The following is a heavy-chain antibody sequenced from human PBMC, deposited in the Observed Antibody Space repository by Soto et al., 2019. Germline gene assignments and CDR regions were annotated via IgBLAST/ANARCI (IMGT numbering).Heavy chain of an antibody. CDR3: ARDRSPGSTSWYDC. D-gene: IGHD2-2*01. CDR2: TYYTSRWYN. Sequence: SQPLSLTCAISGDSVSNKSAAWNWVRQSPSRGHEWLGRTYYTSRWYNDYAVSVMGRITINPDTSRNQFSLQLNSVTPDDTAVYYCARDRSPGSTSWYDCWGQGALVTVSS. CDR1: GDSVSNKSAA. J-gene: IGHJ5*01. V-gene: IGHV6-1*01.